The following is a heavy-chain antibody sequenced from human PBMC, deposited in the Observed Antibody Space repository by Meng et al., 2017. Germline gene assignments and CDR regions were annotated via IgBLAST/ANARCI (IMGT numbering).Heavy chain of an antibody. V-gene: IGHV1-18*01. CDR3: ARDVNDYVWGIYHH. J-gene: IGHJ5*02. D-gene: IGHD3-16*02. Sequence: ASVKVSCKASGGIFSSYSISWVRQAPGQGLEWMGCISAYNGNTNYAQKLQGRVTITTDTSPSTAYMELRSLRSDDTAVYYCARDVNDYVWGIYHHWGQGTLVTVSS. CDR1: GGIFSSYS. CDR2: ISAYNGNT.